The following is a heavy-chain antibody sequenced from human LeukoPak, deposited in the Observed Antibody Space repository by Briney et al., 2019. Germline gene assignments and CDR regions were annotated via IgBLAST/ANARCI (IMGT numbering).Heavy chain of an antibody. CDR2: INPNSGGT. CDR1: GYTFTTYY. D-gene: IGHD2-2*01. J-gene: IGHJ4*02. Sequence: ASVKVSCKASGYTFTTYYVHWVRQVPGQGLEWMGRINPNSGGTDYAQNFQGRVTMTRDTSISTAYMELTRLRSDDTAVYFCAREGSTSSRFLPLDSWGQGTLVTVSS. V-gene: IGHV1-2*06. CDR3: AREGSTSSRFLPLDS.